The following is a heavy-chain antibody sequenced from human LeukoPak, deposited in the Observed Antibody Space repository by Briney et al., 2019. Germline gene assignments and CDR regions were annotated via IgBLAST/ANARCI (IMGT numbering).Heavy chain of an antibody. J-gene: IGHJ4*02. V-gene: IGHV4-39*07. CDR2: IYYSGST. D-gene: IGHD6-19*01. CDR1: GGSISSYY. Sequence: SETLSLTCTVSGGSISSYYWCWIRQPPGKGLEWIGSIYYSGSTYYNPSLKSRVTISVDTSKNQFSLKLSSVTAADTAVYYCAREVYSSIDYWGQGTLVTVSS. CDR3: AREVYSSIDY.